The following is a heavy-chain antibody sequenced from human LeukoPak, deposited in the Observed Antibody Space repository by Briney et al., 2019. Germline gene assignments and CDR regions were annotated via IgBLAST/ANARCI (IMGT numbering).Heavy chain of an antibody. V-gene: IGHV4-4*02. D-gene: IGHD3-10*01. J-gene: IGHJ3*02. CDR2: IHHSGST. CDR3: ARVIRGALRAAVFDI. Sequence: SSGTLSLTCAVSGGSISSSNWWSWVRQPPGKGLEWIGEIHHSGSTNYNTSPKSRVTISVDKSKNQFSLKLSSVTAADTAVYYCARVIRGALRAAVFDIWGQGTMVTVSS. CDR1: GGSISSSNW.